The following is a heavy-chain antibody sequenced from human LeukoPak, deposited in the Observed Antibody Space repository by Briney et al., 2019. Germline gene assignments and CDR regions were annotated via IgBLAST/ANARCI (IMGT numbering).Heavy chain of an antibody. J-gene: IGHJ4*02. CDR3: TRQNADYLFDY. CDR2: IYPGDSDT. CDR1: GYSLTTYW. Sequence: GESLKISCKGSGYSLTTYWIAGVRQMPGKGLEWMGIIYPGDSDTRYSPSFQGQVTISADKSINTAYLQWSSLKAADTAMYYCTRQNADYLFDYWGQGTLVTVSS. V-gene: IGHV5-51*01. D-gene: IGHD4-17*01.